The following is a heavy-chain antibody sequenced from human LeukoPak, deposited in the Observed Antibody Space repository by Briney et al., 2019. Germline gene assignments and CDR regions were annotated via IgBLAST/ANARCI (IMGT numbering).Heavy chain of an antibody. D-gene: IGHD5-12*01. J-gene: IGHJ4*02. Sequence: SETLSLTCTVSGGSISSYYWSWIRQPPGKGLEWIGYIYYSGGTNYNPSLKSRVTISVDTSKNQFSLKLSSVTAADTAVYYCARGGRGYSGYDYLDYWGQGTLVTVSS. V-gene: IGHV4-59*01. CDR3: ARGGRGYSGYDYLDY. CDR1: GGSISSYY. CDR2: IYYSGGT.